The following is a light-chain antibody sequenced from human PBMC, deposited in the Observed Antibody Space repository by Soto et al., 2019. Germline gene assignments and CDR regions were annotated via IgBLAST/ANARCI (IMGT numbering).Light chain of an antibody. CDR2: DAC. J-gene: IGKJ1*01. CDR1: QSISSW. Sequence: DIQMTHSPSTLSASVADRVHISYRASQSISSWLAWHQQKPGTAPQVLIYDACSLESGVPSRFSGSGSGTEFSLTISSLQPDYFATYYRQHYNHYWTFGQGTKVDIK. V-gene: IGKV1-5*01. CDR3: QHYNHYWT.